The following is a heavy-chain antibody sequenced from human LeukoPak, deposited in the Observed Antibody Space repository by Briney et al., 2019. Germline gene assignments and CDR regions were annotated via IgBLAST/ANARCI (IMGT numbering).Heavy chain of an antibody. D-gene: IGHD4-17*01. V-gene: IGHV3-66*03. CDR1: GDSISSGGYY. CDR2: IRDSGET. Sequence: ETLSLTCTVSGDSISSGGYYMSWVRQAPGKGLEWVSLIRDSGETFYADSVKGRFTISRDNSKNTMYLQMNRLRVEDTAVYFCARDRAVTQDWVEFDPWGQGTLVTASS. J-gene: IGHJ5*02. CDR3: ARDRAVTQDWVEFDP.